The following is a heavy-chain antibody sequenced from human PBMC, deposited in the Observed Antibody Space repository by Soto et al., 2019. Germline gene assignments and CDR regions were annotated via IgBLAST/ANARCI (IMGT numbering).Heavy chain of an antibody. D-gene: IGHD3-10*01. Sequence: GGSVRLSCAASEFPFSSYAMSWVRQAPGKGLEWVSAISGSGDSIYYADSVKGRFTISRDNSKNTLYLQMNSLRAEDTAVYYCARQLEIWFGDTYYYYGMDVWGQGTTVTVSS. J-gene: IGHJ6*02. CDR2: ISGSGDSI. CDR1: EFPFSSYA. V-gene: IGHV3-23*01. CDR3: ARQLEIWFGDTYYYYGMDV.